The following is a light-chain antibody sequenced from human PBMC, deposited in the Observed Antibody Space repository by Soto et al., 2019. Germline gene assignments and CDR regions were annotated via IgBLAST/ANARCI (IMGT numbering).Light chain of an antibody. J-gene: IGLJ1*01. CDR1: SSNIGAGQD. CDR2: DSN. V-gene: IGLV1-40*03. Sequence: QSALTQPPSVSVAPGQRVTISCTGTSSNIGAGQDVHWYRQLPGAAPKFLISDSNNRASGVPDRFSVSKSGASASLAITGLRAEDEGDYFCQSYGTSLSGLDVLGTGTKVTVL. CDR3: QSYGTSLSGLDV.